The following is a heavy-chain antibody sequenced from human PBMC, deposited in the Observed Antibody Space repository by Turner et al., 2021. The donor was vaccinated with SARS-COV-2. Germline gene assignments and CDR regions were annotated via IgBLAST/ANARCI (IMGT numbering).Heavy chain of an antibody. CDR1: GYTLTELS. Sequence: QVQLVPSGAEVKKPGASVKVSCKISGYTLTELSMYWVRQAPGKGLEWMGGFEPEDGETIYAQNFQGRVTMTEDTSTDTAYMELSSLRSEDTAVYFCATGYQLRVNWFDPWGQGTLVTVSS. CDR3: ATGYQLRVNWFDP. CDR2: FEPEDGET. J-gene: IGHJ5*02. V-gene: IGHV1-24*01. D-gene: IGHD2-2*01.